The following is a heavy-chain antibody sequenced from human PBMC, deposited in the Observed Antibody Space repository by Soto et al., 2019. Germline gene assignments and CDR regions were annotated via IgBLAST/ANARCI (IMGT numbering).Heavy chain of an antibody. CDR2: IYYSGST. J-gene: IGHJ5*02. CDR1: GGTISSYY. D-gene: IGHD3-3*01. CDR3: ARALPVLRFFGWFDP. Sequence: LETMSLTWTVSGGTISSYYLSWIRKTTGKGLEWIGYIYYSGSTNYNPSLKSRVTISVDTSKNQFSLKLSSVTAADTAVYYCARALPVLRFFGWFDPWGQGTLVTVSS. V-gene: IGHV4-59*01.